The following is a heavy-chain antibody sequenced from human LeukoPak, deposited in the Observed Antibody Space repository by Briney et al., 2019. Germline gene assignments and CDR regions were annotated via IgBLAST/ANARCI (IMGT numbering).Heavy chain of an antibody. J-gene: IGHJ3*02. CDR1: GYTFTSYG. CDR3: ARITYCSSTSCYTGDAFDI. CDR2: ISAYNGNT. D-gene: IGHD2-2*02. V-gene: IGHV1-18*01. Sequence: ASVKVSCKASGYTFTSYGIRWVRQAPGQGLEWMGWISAYNGNTNYAQKLQGRVTMTTDTSASTAYMELRSLRSDDTAVYYCARITYCSSTSCYTGDAFDIWGQGTMVTVSS.